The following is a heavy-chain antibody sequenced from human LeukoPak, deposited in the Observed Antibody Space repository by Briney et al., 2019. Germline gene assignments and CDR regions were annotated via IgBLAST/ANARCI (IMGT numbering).Heavy chain of an antibody. CDR3: ARAPLEIVGIDY. J-gene: IGHJ4*02. CDR1: GFTFMNHA. D-gene: IGHD1-26*01. V-gene: IGHV3-21*01. CDR2: ISSSSSYT. Sequence: GGSLRLSCAASGFTFMNHAMNWVRQAPGKGLEWVSSISSSSSYTYYADSVRGRFTISRDNARNSLYLQMDSLRVEDTAVYYCARAPLEIVGIDYWGQGTLVTVSS.